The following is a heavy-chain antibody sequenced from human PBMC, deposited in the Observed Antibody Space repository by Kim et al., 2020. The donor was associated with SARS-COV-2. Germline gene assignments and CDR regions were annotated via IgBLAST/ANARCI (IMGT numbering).Heavy chain of an antibody. D-gene: IGHD2-15*01. Sequence: SVKVSCKASGGTFSNYAVNWVRQAPGQGLEWMGRILPMVDIPNYARNFQGRLTTTADKSTSTAYMALTGLPSADTAVYYCARGGQVVIDV. CDR1: GGTFSNYA. CDR2: ILPMVDIP. J-gene: IGHJ3*01. CDR3: ARGGQVVIDV. V-gene: IGHV1-69*04.